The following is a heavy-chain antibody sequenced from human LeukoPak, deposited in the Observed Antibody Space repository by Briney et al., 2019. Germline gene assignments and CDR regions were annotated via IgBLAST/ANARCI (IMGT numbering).Heavy chain of an antibody. Sequence: PGGSLRLSCAASGFTFSSYSMNWVRQAPGKGLEWVSSISSSSSYIYYADSVKGRFTISRENAKNSLYLQMNSLRAGDTAVYYCARGGFYDSSGYPFDYWGQGTLVTVSS. CDR3: ARGGFYDSSGYPFDY. J-gene: IGHJ4*02. V-gene: IGHV3-21*01. CDR2: ISSSSSYI. D-gene: IGHD3-22*01. CDR1: GFTFSSYS.